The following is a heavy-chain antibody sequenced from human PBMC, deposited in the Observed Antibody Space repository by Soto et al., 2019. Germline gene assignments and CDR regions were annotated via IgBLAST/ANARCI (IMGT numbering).Heavy chain of an antibody. V-gene: IGHV5-51*01. D-gene: IGHD5-18*01. J-gene: IGHJ4*02. CDR3: ARRVTLRGYRHTIDY. CDR2: IYPGDSDT. Sequence: GESLKISCKGSGYSFSSYWIGCVRQVPGKGLEWMGIIYPGDSDTTYSPSFQGQVTISADKSISTAYLQWSSLKASDTAIYYCARRVTLRGYRHTIDYWGQGTLVTVSS. CDR1: GYSFSSYW.